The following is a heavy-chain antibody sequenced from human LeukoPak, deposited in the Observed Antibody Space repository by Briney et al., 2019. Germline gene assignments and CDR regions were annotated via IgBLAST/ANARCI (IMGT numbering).Heavy chain of an antibody. CDR2: IIPIFGTA. D-gene: IGHD3-10*01. V-gene: IGHV1-69*13. CDR1: GGTFSSYA. J-gene: IGHJ6*02. Sequence: SVKVSCKASGGTFSSYAISWVRQAPGQGLEWMGGIIPIFGTANYAQKFQGRVTITADESTSTAYMELSSLRSEDTAVYYCARWGEAVIRIPGGGNYYYGMDVWGQGTTVTVSS. CDR3: ARWGEAVIRIPGGGNYYYGMDV.